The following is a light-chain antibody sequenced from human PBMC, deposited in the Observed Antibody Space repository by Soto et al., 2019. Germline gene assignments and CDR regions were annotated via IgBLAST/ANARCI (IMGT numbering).Light chain of an antibody. CDR1: RSNIGSSF. Sequence: QSVLTQPPSASGTPGQRVTISCSGYRSNIGSSFVYWYQHFPGGAPKLLIYRNDQRPSGVPDRFSGSKSGTSASLAISGLRSEDEGNYYCASWDDSLSGWVFGGGTKLTVL. CDR3: ASWDDSLSGWV. V-gene: IGLV1-47*01. CDR2: RND. J-gene: IGLJ3*02.